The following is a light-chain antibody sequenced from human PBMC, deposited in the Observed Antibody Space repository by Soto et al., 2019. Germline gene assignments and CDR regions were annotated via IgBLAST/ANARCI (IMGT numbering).Light chain of an antibody. V-gene: IGKV3-11*01. Sequence: EIVLTQSPATLSLSPGERATLSCRASQSISSYLAWYQQKPGQAPKLHIYDASNRATGIPVRFSGSGSGTDFTLTISSVEPEDVAVYYCQQRSNLFGQGTKVEIK. CDR2: DAS. CDR3: QQRSNL. J-gene: IGKJ1*01. CDR1: QSISSY.